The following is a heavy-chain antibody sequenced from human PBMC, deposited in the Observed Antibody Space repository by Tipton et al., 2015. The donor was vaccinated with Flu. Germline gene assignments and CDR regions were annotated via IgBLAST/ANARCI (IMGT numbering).Heavy chain of an antibody. D-gene: IGHD4-11*01. CDR1: GGSISYYY. Sequence: TLSLTCTVSGGSISYYYWTWIRQPPGKGLEWIGYIYYSGSTIYNPSLSSRVTISVDTSNNQFSLKLNSVTAADTAVYSCARGRYSDYGLDCPFYYMAVGGKGTTLPVSS. CDR3: ARGRYSDYGLDCPFYYMAV. CDR2: IYYSGST. V-gene: IGHV4-59*01. J-gene: IGHJ6*03.